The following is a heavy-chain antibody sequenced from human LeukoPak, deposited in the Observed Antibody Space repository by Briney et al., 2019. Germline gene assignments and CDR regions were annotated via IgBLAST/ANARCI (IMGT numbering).Heavy chain of an antibody. CDR1: GFTCSSYW. Sequence: PGGSLRLSCAASGFTCSSYWMSWVRQAPGKGREWVASIKQDGSEKTYVDTVKGRVTVSRDNAENSLFLQMDSLRAEDTAFYYCVVTTRSKSFDYWGQGTLVTVSS. D-gene: IGHD1-1*01. CDR3: VVTTRSKSFDY. J-gene: IGHJ4*02. CDR2: IKQDGSEK. V-gene: IGHV3-7*01.